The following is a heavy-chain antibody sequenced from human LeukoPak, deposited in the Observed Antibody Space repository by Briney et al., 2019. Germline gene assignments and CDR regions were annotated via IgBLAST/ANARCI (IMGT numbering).Heavy chain of an antibody. D-gene: IGHD2-2*01. CDR1: GGTFSSYA. CDR2: IIPIFGTA. V-gene: IGHV1-69*06. J-gene: IGHJ4*02. CDR3: ARDNLSPGVPAAYDY. Sequence: ASVRVSCKASGGTFSSYAISWVRQAPGQGLEWMGGIIPIFGTANYAQKFQGRVTITADKSTSTAYMELSSLRSEDTAVYYCARDNLSPGVPAAYDYWGQGTLVTVSS.